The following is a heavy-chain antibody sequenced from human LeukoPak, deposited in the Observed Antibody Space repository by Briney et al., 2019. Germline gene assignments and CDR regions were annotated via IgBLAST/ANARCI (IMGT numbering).Heavy chain of an antibody. CDR1: GFTFSNSA. CDR3: TTPYPYYDILSGYRPFDY. V-gene: IGHV3-23*01. J-gene: IGHJ4*02. D-gene: IGHD3-9*01. Sequence: PGGSLRLSCAASGFTFSNSAMSWVRQAPGKGLEWVSAISGSGGSTYYTDSVKGRFTISRDNSKNTLYLQMNSLRAEDTAVYYCTTPYPYYDILSGYRPFDYWGQGTLVTVSS. CDR2: ISGSGGST.